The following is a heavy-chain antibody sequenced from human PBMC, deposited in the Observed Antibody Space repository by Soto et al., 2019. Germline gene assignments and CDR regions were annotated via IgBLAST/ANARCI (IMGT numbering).Heavy chain of an antibody. V-gene: IGHV3-23*01. D-gene: IGHD2-15*01. CDR3: AKDSPVGVPLLRDLHD. CDR1: GFTFSNYG. J-gene: IGHJ1*01. CDR2: ISGSGGST. Sequence: GGSLRLSCAASGFTFSNYGMSWVRQAPGKGLEWVSVISGSGGSTYYADSVKGRFTLSRDNSKNTVYLQMNSLRAEDTAVYYCAKDSPVGVPLLRDLHDWGQGTLVTVSS.